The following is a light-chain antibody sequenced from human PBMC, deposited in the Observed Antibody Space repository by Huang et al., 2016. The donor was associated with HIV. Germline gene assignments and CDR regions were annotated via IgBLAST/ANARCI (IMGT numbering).Light chain of an antibody. J-gene: IGKJ2*01. CDR3: QQSCTTPYT. V-gene: IGKV1-39*01. CDR2: SAS. CDR1: QSVRTY. Sequence: DIQMTQSPSSLSASVGDRVTLTCRTSQSVRTYLNWYQRRPGSAPTLLMHSASNLQSYGPTRVSARGSGTHFTLNITGLRPEDVAVYYCQQSCTTPYTFGQGTQV.